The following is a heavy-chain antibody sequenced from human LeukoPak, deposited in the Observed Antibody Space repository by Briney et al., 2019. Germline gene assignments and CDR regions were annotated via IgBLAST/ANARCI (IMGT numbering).Heavy chain of an antibody. Sequence: SETLSLTCAVYGGSFSGYYWSWIRQPPGKGQEWIGEINHSGSTNYNPSLKSRVTISVDRSKNQFSLKLSSVTAADTAVYYCAREVGRDGSYFDYWGQGTLVTVSS. V-gene: IGHV4-34*01. CDR3: AREVGRDGSYFDY. CDR2: INHSGST. D-gene: IGHD5-24*01. CDR1: GGSFSGYY. J-gene: IGHJ4*02.